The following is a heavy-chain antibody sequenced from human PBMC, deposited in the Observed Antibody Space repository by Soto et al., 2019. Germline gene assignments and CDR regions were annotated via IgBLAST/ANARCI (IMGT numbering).Heavy chain of an antibody. CDR2: ISSSSNTI. V-gene: IGHV3-48*02. CDR1: GFTFTTYA. D-gene: IGHD2-15*01. J-gene: IGHJ6*02. CDR3: SRESVVLAAKVYYGMDV. Sequence: PGGSLRLSCAASGFTFTTYAMSWVRQAPGKGLEWVSYISSSSNTIYYADSVKGRFTISRDNAKNSLYLQMNRLRDEDTAVYYCSRESVVLAAKVYYGMDVWGQGTTVTVSS.